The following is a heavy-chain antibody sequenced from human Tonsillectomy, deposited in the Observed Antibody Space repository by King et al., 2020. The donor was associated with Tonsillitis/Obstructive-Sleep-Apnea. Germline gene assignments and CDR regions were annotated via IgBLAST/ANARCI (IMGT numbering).Heavy chain of an antibody. CDR3: TRDFWSGYLRGYYLDV. J-gene: IGHJ6*04. D-gene: IGHD3-3*01. CDR1: GYTFTDYY. Sequence: QVQLVESGAEVKKPGASVKVSCKASGYTFTDYYMHWVRQAPGQGLEWMGRIALNDGDTDYEEKFQGRVTMTRDTSTSTAYMALSGLRSDDTAEYYCTRDFWSGYLRGYYLDVWGKGTTVTVSS. V-gene: IGHV1-2*06. CDR2: IALNDGDT.